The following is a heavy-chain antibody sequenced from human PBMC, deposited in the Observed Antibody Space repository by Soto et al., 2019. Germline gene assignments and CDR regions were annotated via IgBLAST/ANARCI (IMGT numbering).Heavy chain of an antibody. Sequence: QLHLVQSGAEVKKPGSSVKVSCKASGGTFSSYTINWVRQAPGQGLEWLGGIIPMFGTLYYAQKFQGRLTIAADSSTSTAYMELSTLRSDDTAVYYCARKVASSEDAFDIWGQGTMVTVSS. CDR2: IIPMFGTL. J-gene: IGHJ3*02. V-gene: IGHV1-69*06. CDR1: GGTFSSYT. D-gene: IGHD6-6*01. CDR3: ARKVASSEDAFDI.